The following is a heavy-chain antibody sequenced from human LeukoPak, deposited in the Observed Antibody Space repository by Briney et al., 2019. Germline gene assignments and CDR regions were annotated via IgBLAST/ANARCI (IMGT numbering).Heavy chain of an antibody. Sequence: SETQSLTCTVSGGSISTSSYYWGWIRQPPGKGLEWIGCIYYSGSTYYNPSLKSRLTISIDKSKNQFSLKLRSVTAADTAVYYCARVRGFGELTPPSWGQGTLVTVSS. J-gene: IGHJ5*02. CDR3: ARVRGFGELTPPS. D-gene: IGHD3-10*01. V-gene: IGHV4-39*07. CDR2: IYYSGST. CDR1: GGSISTSSYY.